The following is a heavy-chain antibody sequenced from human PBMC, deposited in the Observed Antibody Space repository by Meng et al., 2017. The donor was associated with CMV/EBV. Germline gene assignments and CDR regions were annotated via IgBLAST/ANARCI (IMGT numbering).Heavy chain of an antibody. J-gene: IGHJ6*02. CDR1: GFTFSSYD. Sequence: GGSLRLSCAASGFTFSSYDMHWVRQATGKGLEWVSAIGTAGDTYYPGSVKGRFTISRENAKNSLYLQMSSLRAGDTAVYYCARGPGYCSSTSCYMWLDGGGMDVWGQGTTVTVSS. CDR3: ARGPGYCSSTSCYMWLDGGGMDV. D-gene: IGHD2-2*02. V-gene: IGHV3-13*01. CDR2: IGTAGDT.